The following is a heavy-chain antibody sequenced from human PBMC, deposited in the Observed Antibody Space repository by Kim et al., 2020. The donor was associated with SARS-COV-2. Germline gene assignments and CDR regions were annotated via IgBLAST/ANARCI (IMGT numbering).Heavy chain of an antibody. CDR1: GFTFDDYA. J-gene: IGHJ4*02. CDR2: VSWNSGGI. Sequence: GGSLRLSCAASGFTFDDYAMHWVRQAPGKGLEWVSGVSWNSGGIAYADSVKGRFTISRDNAKNSLYLQMNSLKPADTALYYCAKGLDSSNWDLVDQWGQGTLVIVSS. CDR3: AKGLDSSNWDLVDQ. D-gene: IGHD3-22*01. V-gene: IGHV3-9*01.